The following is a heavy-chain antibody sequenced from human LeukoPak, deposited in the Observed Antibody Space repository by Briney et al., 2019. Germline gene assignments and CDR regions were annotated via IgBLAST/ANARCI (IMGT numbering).Heavy chain of an antibody. CDR2: IHHDGSNK. CDR1: GFTFSSYG. J-gene: IGHJ4*02. Sequence: GGSLRLSCAASGFTFSSYGMHWVRQAPGKGLDWVAFIHHDGSNKYYADSVRGRFTISRDNSKNTLYLQMNSLRAEDTAVYYCARENFRSFDYWGQGTLVTVSS. V-gene: IGHV3-30*02. CDR3: ARENFRSFDY.